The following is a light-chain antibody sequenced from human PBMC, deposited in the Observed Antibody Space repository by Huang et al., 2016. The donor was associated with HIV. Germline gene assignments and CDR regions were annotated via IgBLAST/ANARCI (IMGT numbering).Light chain of an antibody. V-gene: IGKV1-33*01. CDR3: QQYDNLHLS. Sequence: DIQTTQSPSSLSASVGDRVTITCQASQDITNHLNWYQQKPGKAPKLLNYDASTLETGVPSRFSGSGSGTDFTFTIASLQPEDVATYYCQQYDNLHLSFGGGTKVEIK. CDR1: QDITNH. J-gene: IGKJ4*01. CDR2: DAS.